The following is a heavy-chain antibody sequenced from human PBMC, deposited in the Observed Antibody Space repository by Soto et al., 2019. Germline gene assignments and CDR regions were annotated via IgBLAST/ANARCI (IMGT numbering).Heavy chain of an antibody. CDR1: GGSISSSSYY. CDR2: IYYSGMT. J-gene: IGHJ4*02. D-gene: IGHD2-21*02. CDR3: ARWCGGDCYALYYFDY. V-gene: IGHV4-39*01. Sequence: SETLSLTCTVSGGSISSSSYYWGWIRQPPGKGLEWIGSIYYSGMTYYNPSLKSRVTISVDTSKNQFSLKLSSVTAAYTAVYYCARWCGGDCYALYYFDYWGQGTLVTVSS.